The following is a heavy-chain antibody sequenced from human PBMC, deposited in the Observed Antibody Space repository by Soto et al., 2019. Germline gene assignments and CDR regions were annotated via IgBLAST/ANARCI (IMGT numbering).Heavy chain of an antibody. V-gene: IGHV3-15*01. CDR1: GFTFSNAC. J-gene: IGHJ3*02. CDR3: AADPFSGSYYGFYI. Sequence: KAGGSLRLSCAASGFTFSNACMNWVRQAPGKGLEWVGRIKSKSDGGTTDYAAPVQGRFIVSRDDSKNTLYLQMQSLRTEDTAVYYCAADPFSGSYYGFYIWGQGTMVTVSS. CDR2: IKSKSDGGTT. D-gene: IGHD1-26*01.